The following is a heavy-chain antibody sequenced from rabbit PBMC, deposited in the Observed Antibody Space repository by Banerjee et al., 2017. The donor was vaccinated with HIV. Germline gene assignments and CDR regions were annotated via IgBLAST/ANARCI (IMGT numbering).Heavy chain of an antibody. V-gene: IGHV1S40*01. Sequence: QSLEESGGDLVKPGASLTLTCTASGFSFSSNYYMCWVRQAPGKGLEWIGTIAAGSGSTDYATWVNGRFTITRNTNLNTVTLQMTSLTAADTATYFCARACDNSGFENYFNLWGQGTLVTVS. CDR3: ARACDNSGFENYFNL. CDR1: GFSFSSNYY. CDR2: IAAGSGST. J-gene: IGHJ4*01. D-gene: IGHD1-1*01.